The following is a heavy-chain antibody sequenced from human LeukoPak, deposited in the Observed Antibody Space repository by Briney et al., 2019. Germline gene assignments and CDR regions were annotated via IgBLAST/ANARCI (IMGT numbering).Heavy chain of an antibody. V-gene: IGHV4-61*02. J-gene: IGHJ5*02. D-gene: IGHD3-10*01. Sequence: PSETLSLTCTVSGGSISSGSYYWSWIRQPAGKGLEWIGRIYTSGSTNYNPSLKSRVTISVDTSKNQFSLKLTSVNAADTAVYYCAREGYYGSGSNWFDPWGQGTLVTVSS. CDR3: AREGYYGSGSNWFDP. CDR2: IYTSGST. CDR1: GGSISSGSYY.